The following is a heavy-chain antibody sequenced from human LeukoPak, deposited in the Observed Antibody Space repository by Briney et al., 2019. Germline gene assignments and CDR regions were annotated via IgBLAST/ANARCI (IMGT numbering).Heavy chain of an antibody. J-gene: IGHJ5*02. CDR3: ARGPGREEDWFDP. V-gene: IGHV1-46*01. CDR1: GYTFTSYY. D-gene: IGHD3-10*01. Sequence: EASVKVSCKASGYTFTSYYIHWVRQAPGQGLEWMGLINPSGGSTNYAQKFQGRVTMTRDTSTSTVYMELSSLRSEDTAVYYCARGPGREEDWFDPWGQGTLVTVSS. CDR2: INPSGGST.